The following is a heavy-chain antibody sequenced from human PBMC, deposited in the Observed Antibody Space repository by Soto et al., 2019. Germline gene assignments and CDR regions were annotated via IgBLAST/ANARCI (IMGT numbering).Heavy chain of an antibody. CDR1: GGSFSGYY. CDR3: ARDTVYGY. J-gene: IGHJ4*02. D-gene: IGHD1-20*01. CDR2: INHSGST. Sequence: SETLSLTCAVYGGSFSGYYWSWIRQPPGKGLEWIGEINHSGSTNYNPSLKSRVTISVDTSKNQFSLKLSSVTAADTAVYYCARDTVYGYWGQGTLVTVSS. V-gene: IGHV4-34*01.